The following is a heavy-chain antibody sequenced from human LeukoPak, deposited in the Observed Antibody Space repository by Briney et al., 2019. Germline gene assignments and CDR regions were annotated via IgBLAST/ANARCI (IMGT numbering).Heavy chain of an antibody. CDR1: SGSISSYY. CDR3: ARLRIGVTYYYFAMDV. D-gene: IGHD3-10*01. CDR2: IYYSGST. J-gene: IGHJ6*02. V-gene: IGHV4-59*08. Sequence: SETLSLTCTVSSGSISSYYWSWIRQPPGKGLEWIGYIYYSGSTHYNPSLKSRVTISVDTSKNQFSLKLTSVTAADTAVYYCARLRIGVTYYYFAMDVWGQGTTVTVSS.